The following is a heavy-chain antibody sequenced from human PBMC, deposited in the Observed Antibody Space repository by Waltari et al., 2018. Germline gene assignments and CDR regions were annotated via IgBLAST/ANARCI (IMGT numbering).Heavy chain of an antibody. J-gene: IGHJ4*01. CDR1: AYTFSTYG. V-gene: IGHV1-18*01. D-gene: IGHD6-19*01. CDR2: SSAHDGNT. Sequence: QVHLVQSGAEVKTPGASVKVSCKASAYTFSTYGLTWVRQAPGQGLEWLGWSSAHDGNTNYAPSLQDRVTLTTDTSTYTAYMELNCLRPDDTAVYYCATAVGGNMEFDSWGHGSLVTVSS. CDR3: ATAVGGNMEFDS.